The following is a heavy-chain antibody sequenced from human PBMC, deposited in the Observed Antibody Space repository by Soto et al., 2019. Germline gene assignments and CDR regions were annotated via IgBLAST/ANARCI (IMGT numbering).Heavy chain of an antibody. D-gene: IGHD5-18*01. V-gene: IGHV3-30*03. J-gene: IGHJ4*02. CDR2: ISYDGSTI. Sequence: GGSLRLSCAASGFTFSSYGMHWVRQAPGKGLEWVAVISYDGSTIYYADSVKGRFTISRDNAKNSLYLQMNSLRDEDTAVYYCARELRGYSYDDYWGQGTLVTVSS. CDR3: ARELRGYSYDDY. CDR1: GFTFSSYG.